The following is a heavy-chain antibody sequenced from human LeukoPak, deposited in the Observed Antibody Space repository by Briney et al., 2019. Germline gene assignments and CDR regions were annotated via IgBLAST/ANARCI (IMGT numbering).Heavy chain of an antibody. D-gene: IGHD2-2*01. CDR2: IYHSGST. Sequence: SGTLSLTCAVSGGSISSSNWWSWVRQPPGKGLEWIGEIYHSGSTNYNPSLKSRVTMSVDTSKNQFSLKLSSVTAADTAVYYCARGYCSSTSCYHFDYWGQGTLVTVSS. CDR3: ARGYCSSTSCYHFDY. CDR1: GGSISSSNW. V-gene: IGHV4-4*02. J-gene: IGHJ4*02.